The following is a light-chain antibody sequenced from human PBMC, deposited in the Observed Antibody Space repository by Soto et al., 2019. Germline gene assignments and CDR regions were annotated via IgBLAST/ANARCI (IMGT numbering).Light chain of an antibody. J-gene: IGLJ2*01. CDR1: SSDVGGYDY. CDR3: SSYAGSNNLV. CDR2: EVS. Sequence: QSALTQPPSASGSPGQSVTISCTGTSSDVGGYDYVSWYQQHPGKAPKLMFYEVSKRPSGVPDRFSGSKSGNTASLTVSGLQAEDEADYYCSSYAGSNNLVFGGGTKLTGL. V-gene: IGLV2-8*01.